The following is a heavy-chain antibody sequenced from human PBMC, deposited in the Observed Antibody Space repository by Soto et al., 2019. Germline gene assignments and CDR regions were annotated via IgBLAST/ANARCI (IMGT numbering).Heavy chain of an antibody. CDR1: GFTFSSYG. J-gene: IGHJ6*02. CDR3: AKDLELLGYYYYYGMDV. Sequence: LRLSCAASGFTFSSYGMHWVRQAPGKGLEWVAVISYDGSNKYYADSVKGRFTISRDNSKNTLYLQMNSLRAEDTAVYYCAKDLELLGYYYYYGMDVWGQGTTVTVSS. CDR2: ISYDGSNK. D-gene: IGHD1-26*01. V-gene: IGHV3-30*18.